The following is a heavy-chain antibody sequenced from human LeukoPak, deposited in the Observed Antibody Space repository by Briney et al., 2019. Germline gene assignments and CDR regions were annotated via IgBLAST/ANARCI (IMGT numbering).Heavy chain of an antibody. D-gene: IGHD1-26*01. Sequence: SQTLSLTCTVSGGSISSGGYYWSWIRQHPGKGLEWIGYIYYSGSTYYNLSLKSRVTISVDTSKNQFSLKLSSVTAADTAVYYCATSRRGGSYYFDYWGQGTLVTVSS. CDR2: IYYSGST. CDR3: ATSRRGGSYYFDY. CDR1: GGSISSGGYY. V-gene: IGHV4-31*03. J-gene: IGHJ4*02.